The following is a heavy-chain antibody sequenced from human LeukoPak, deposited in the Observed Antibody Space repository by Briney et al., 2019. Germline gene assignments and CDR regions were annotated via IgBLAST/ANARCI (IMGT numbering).Heavy chain of an antibody. D-gene: IGHD5-24*01. Sequence: SETLSLTCTVSGGSISSYYWSWIRQPPGKGLEWIGYIYYGGSTNYNPSLKSRVTISVDTSKNQFSLKLSSVTAADTAVYYCARALEMATIAPFDYWGQGTLVTVSS. V-gene: IGHV4-59*01. J-gene: IGHJ4*02. CDR1: GGSISSYY. CDR2: IYYGGST. CDR3: ARALEMATIAPFDY.